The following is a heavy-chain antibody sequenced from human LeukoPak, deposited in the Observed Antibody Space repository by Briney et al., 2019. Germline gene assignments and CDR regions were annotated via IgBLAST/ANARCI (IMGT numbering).Heavy chain of an antibody. CDR2: FYYSGST. CDR3: ARDRCGGDCFYHAFDI. D-gene: IGHD2-21*02. V-gene: IGHV4-39*07. Sequence: SETLSLTCTVSGGSISSSSYYWGWIRQPPGKGLEWIGNFYYSGSTYYNPSLKSRVTISVDTSKNQFSLKLSSVTAADTAVYYCARDRCGGDCFYHAFDIWGQGTMVTVSS. CDR1: GGSISSSSYY. J-gene: IGHJ3*02.